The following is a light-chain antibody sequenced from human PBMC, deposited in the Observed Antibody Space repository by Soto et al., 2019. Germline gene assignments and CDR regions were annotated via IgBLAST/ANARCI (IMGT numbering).Light chain of an antibody. CDR1: QNIGSI. CDR3: QQYHNWPIT. Sequence: ETVLTQSPDTLPVSPGERAILSCRASQNIGSILAWYQQKPGQAPRLLIYRASTRATDIPARFSGSGSGTEFTLTINSLQSEDFAVYYCQQYHNWPITFGQETRLEIK. V-gene: IGKV3-15*01. J-gene: IGKJ5*01. CDR2: RAS.